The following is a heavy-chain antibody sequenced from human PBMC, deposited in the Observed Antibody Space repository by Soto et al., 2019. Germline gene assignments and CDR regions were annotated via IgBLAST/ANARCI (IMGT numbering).Heavy chain of an antibody. CDR3: ARIPGSATYYYYYGMDV. Sequence: SQTLSLTCAISGDSVSSNSAAWNWIRQSPSRGLEWLGRTYYRSKWYNDYAVSVKSRITINPDTSKNQFSLKLSSVTAADTAVYYCARIPGSATYYYYYGMDVWGQGTTVTVSS. D-gene: IGHD2-21*01. J-gene: IGHJ6*02. CDR1: GDSVSSNSAA. V-gene: IGHV6-1*01. CDR2: TYYRSKWYN.